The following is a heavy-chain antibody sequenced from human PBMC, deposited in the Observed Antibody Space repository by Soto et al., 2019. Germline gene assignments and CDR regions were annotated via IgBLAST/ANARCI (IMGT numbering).Heavy chain of an antibody. CDR2: MNPINGAT. J-gene: IGHJ6*02. V-gene: IGHV1-8*02. D-gene: IGHD6-13*01. CDR3: GRGPSPRAPAGGTPYYFAMDV. Sequence: ASVKVSCKTSGYDFTAYDINWVRQASGQGLEWMGWMNPINGATGSARRFQGRVSMTRNTATGTAYLELTSLRSDDTAIYYCGRGPSPRAPAGGTPYYFAMDVWGQGTSVTVSS. CDR1: GYDFTAYD.